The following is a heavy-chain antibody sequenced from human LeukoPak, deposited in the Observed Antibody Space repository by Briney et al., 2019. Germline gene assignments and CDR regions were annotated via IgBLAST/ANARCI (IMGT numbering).Heavy chain of an antibody. Sequence: GASVTVSFTSSVYSLIDLSIHWVREAPGEGREWMGGFDSENNKMVYSQKFQGRVTMTEDTSADTAYMELTSLRSEDTAVYFCATDRVYRSSGRSWGFFDYWGQGTLFIVSS. J-gene: IGHJ4*02. CDR2: FDSENNKM. CDR3: ATDRVYRSSGRSWGFFDY. V-gene: IGHV1-24*01. D-gene: IGHD6-19*01. CDR1: VYSLIDLS.